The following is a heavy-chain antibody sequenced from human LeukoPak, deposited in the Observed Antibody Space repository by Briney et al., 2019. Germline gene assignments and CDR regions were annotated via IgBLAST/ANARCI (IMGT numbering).Heavy chain of an antibody. J-gene: IGHJ4*02. D-gene: IGHD5-24*01. CDR2: INPNSAGT. Sequence: ASVTFSCKASGYTFNDYYMHWVRQAPGQGLEWMGWINPNSAGTKYVQQFQGRVTMTRDTSTSTVYMELSSLRSEDTAVYYCARALRMATIPGVNMNYFDYWGPGTLFTVSS. V-gene: IGHV1-2*02. CDR1: GYTFNDYY. CDR3: ARALRMATIPGVNMNYFDY.